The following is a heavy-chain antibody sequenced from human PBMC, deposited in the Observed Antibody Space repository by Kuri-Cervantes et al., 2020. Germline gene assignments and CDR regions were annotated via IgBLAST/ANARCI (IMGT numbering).Heavy chain of an antibody. CDR3: ARDREYCSSISCHRGGATDYGMDV. CDR1: GFTFSSYG. CDR2: ISYDGSNK. Sequence: GGSLRLSCAASGFTFSSYGMHWVRQAPGKGLEWVAVISYDGSNKYYADSVKGRFTISRDNSKNTLYLQMNSLRAEDTAVYYCARDREYCSSISCHRGGATDYGMDVWGQGTTVTVSS. V-gene: IGHV3-30*03. D-gene: IGHD2-2*01. J-gene: IGHJ6*02.